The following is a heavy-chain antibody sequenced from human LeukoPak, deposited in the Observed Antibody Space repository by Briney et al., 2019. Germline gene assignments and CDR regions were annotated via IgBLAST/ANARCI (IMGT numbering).Heavy chain of an antibody. V-gene: IGHV3-23*01. D-gene: IGHD7-27*01. CDR2: ITTSDGNI. CDR3: AKDGGLWVSAHWGDS. J-gene: IGHJ4*02. CDR1: GFTFSSYT. Sequence: GGSLRLSCAASGFTFSSYTMSWVRQAPGKGLEWVSTITTSDGNIYYADSVKGRFTVSRDNSKNTLFLQMNSLRAEDTAVYYCAKDGGLWVSAHWGDSWGRGTLVTVSS.